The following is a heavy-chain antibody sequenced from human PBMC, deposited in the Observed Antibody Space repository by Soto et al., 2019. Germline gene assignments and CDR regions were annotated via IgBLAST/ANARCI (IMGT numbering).Heavy chain of an antibody. CDR1: GGSFSGFY. Sequence: ETLSLTCAVSGGSFSGFYWTWIRQPPGEGLEWIGEINHSGTTNFNPPLRSRLTISLDSSKKHFSLKLTSMTAADAAVYYCARADRTLVTSYGLDVWGQGTTVTVSS. V-gene: IGHV4-34*01. D-gene: IGHD2-21*02. CDR2: INHSGTT. CDR3: ARADRTLVTSYGLDV. J-gene: IGHJ6*02.